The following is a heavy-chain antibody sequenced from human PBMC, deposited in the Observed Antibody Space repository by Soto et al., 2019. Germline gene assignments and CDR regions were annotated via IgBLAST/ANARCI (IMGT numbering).Heavy chain of an antibody. CDR3: VRVVAIPGYPDN. Sequence: ASVKVSCKASGYTFTNYAFSWVRQAPGQGLEWMGGIVPIVDTSTYAQKFQGRVTITADESTSTAYMELSSLRSDDTAIYYCVRVVAIPGYPDNWGQGTLVTVSS. J-gene: IGHJ4*02. CDR1: GYTFTNYA. CDR2: IVPIVDTS. D-gene: IGHD5-12*01. V-gene: IGHV1-69*13.